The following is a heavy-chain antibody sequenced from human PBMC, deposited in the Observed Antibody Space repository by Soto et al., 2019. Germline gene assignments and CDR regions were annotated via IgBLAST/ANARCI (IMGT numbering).Heavy chain of an antibody. Sequence: SETLSLTCAVSGGSISSGGYSWSWIRQPPGKGLEWIGYIYHSGNTYYNPSLKSRVTISVDRSKNQFSLKLSSVTAADTAVYYCARQLDTTGWYLTFDSWGRGIMVTVSS. J-gene: IGHJ4*02. V-gene: IGHV4-30-2*01. CDR1: GGSISSGGYS. CDR2: IYHSGNT. D-gene: IGHD6-19*01. CDR3: ARQLDTTGWYLTFDS.